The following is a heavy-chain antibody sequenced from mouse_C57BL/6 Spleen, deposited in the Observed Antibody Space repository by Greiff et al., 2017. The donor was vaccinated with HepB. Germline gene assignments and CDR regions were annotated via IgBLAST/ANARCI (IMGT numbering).Heavy chain of an antibody. Sequence: EVKLVESGGGLVKPGGSLKLSCAASGFTFSSYAMSWVRQTPEKRLEWVATISDGGSYTYYPDNVKGRFTISRDNAKNNLYLQMSHLKSEDTAMYYCASYYGSSYAMDYWGQGTSGTVSS. D-gene: IGHD1-1*01. CDR3: ASYYGSSYAMDY. J-gene: IGHJ4*01. CDR2: ISDGGSYT. CDR1: GFTFSSYA. V-gene: IGHV5-4*03.